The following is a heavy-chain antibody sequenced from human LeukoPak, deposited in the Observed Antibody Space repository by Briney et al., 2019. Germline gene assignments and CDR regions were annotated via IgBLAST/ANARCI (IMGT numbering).Heavy chain of an antibody. CDR3: AKDQSSGWYFLSRWFDP. J-gene: IGHJ5*02. CDR1: GVTLSNYA. V-gene: IGHV3-23*01. Sequence: GGSLRLSCVASGVTLSNYAMSWARQAPGKGLEWVSGISSSGSGGNTYYADSVKGRFTISRDNSKNTLYLQMNSLRAEDTAVYYCAKDQSSGWYFLSRWFDPWGQGTLVTVSS. CDR2: ISSSGSGGNT. D-gene: IGHD6-19*01.